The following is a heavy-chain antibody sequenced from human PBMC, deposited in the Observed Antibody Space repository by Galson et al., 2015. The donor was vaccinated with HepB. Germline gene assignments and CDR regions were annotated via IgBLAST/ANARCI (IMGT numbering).Heavy chain of an antibody. J-gene: IGHJ5*02. CDR1: EFTFFSHS. D-gene: IGHD6-13*01. CDR2: IWYDGSKK. Sequence: SEFTFFSHSMHWVRQAPGKGLEWVAIIWYDGSKKYYADSVKGRFTISRDNYKNTLYLQMDTLRAEDTAVYYCARADIGTSGTFPKFDPWGQGTLVTVSS. V-gene: IGHV3-33*08. CDR3: ARADIGTSGTFPKFDP.